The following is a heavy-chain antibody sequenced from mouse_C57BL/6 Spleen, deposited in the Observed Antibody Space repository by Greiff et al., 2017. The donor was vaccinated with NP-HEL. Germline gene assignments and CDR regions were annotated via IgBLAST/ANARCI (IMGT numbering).Heavy chain of an antibody. CDR1: GYTFTSYW. V-gene: IGHV1-64*01. D-gene: IGHD1-1*01. CDR3: ARGITTVGGDFDY. Sequence: QVQLQQPGAELVKPGASGKLSCKASGYTFTSYWMHWVKQRPGQGLEWIGRIHPNSGSTNYNEKFKSKATLTVDKSSSTAYKQLSSLTSEDSAVYYWARGITTVGGDFDYWGQGTTLTVSS. J-gene: IGHJ2*01. CDR2: IHPNSGST.